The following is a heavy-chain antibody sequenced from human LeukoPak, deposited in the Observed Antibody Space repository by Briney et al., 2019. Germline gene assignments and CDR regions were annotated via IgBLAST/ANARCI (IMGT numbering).Heavy chain of an antibody. V-gene: IGHV3-74*01. CDR3: ARGGQLTGTASDY. CDR1: GFTFSDYW. J-gene: IGHJ4*02. D-gene: IGHD1-20*01. CDR2: INTDGSST. Sequence: PGGSLRLSCAASGFTFSDYWMHWVRQAPGKGLVWVSLINTDGSSTNYADSVKGRFAISRDNAKNTPYLQMNSLRAEDTAVYYCARGGQLTGTASDYWGQGTLVTVSS.